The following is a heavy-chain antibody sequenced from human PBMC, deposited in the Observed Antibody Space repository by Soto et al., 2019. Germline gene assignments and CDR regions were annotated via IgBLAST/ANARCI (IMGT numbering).Heavy chain of an antibody. J-gene: IGHJ3*02. CDR3: ARPTTIFGPRDAFDI. Sequence: PGGSLRLSCAASGFTFSSYAMSWVRRAPGKGLEWVSGISGSGRITKYADSVKGRFTISRDNVKNTLYLQMNSLRAEDTAVYYCARPTTIFGPRDAFDIWGQGTMVTVSS. D-gene: IGHD3-3*01. V-gene: IGHV3-23*01. CDR1: GFTFSSYA. CDR2: ISGSGRIT.